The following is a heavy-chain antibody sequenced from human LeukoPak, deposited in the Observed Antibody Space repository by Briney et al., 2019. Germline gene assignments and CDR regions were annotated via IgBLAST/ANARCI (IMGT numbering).Heavy chain of an antibody. CDR2: IKHDGSEK. CDR3: AREVVDSYFDY. CDR1: GFTFSSYW. Sequence: PGGSLRLSCAASGFTFSSYWMTWVRQAPGKGLEWVANIKHDGSEKYYVDSVLGRFTISRDNAKNSLYLQVNSLRAEDTAVYYCAREVVDSYFDYWGQGTLVTVSS. J-gene: IGHJ4*02. D-gene: IGHD2-15*01. V-gene: IGHV3-7*04.